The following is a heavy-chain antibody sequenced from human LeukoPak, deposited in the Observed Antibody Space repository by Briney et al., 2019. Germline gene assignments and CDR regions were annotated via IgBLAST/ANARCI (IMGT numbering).Heavy chain of an antibody. D-gene: IGHD3-16*01. Sequence: PSETLSLTCSVSGDSISTYHWNWVRQPPGKGLEWIGYMQSNGNSNYNPSLRSRVTIFIDTSKSQVALILSSVTAADTAVYYCARDKQHSYGRYFDHWGQGALVTVSS. CDR1: GDSISTYH. V-gene: IGHV4-59*01. CDR3: ARDKQHSYGRYFDH. J-gene: IGHJ4*02. CDR2: MQSNGNS.